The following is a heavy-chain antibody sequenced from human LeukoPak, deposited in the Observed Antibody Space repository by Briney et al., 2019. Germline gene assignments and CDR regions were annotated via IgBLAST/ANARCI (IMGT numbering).Heavy chain of an antibody. CDR3: ARGGDYDFWSGYYSNLDY. CDR1: GYTFTSYG. CDR2: ISAYNGNT. J-gene: IGHJ4*02. D-gene: IGHD3-3*01. V-gene: IGHV1-18*01. Sequence: GASVKVTCKASGYTFTSYGIRGVGPAPGRGLEGMGLISAYNGNTNYAQKLQDRVTMTTDTSTSTAYMELRSLRSDDTAVYYCARGGDYDFWSGYYSNLDYWGQGTLVTVSS.